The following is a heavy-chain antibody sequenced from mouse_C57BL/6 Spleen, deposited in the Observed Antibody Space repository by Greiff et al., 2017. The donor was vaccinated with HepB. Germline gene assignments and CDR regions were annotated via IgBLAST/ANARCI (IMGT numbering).Heavy chain of an antibody. Sequence: QVQLQQPGAELVKPGASVKLSCKASGYTFTSYWMHWVKQRPGRGLEWIGRIDPNSGGTKYNEKFKSKATLTVDKPSITAYMQLSSLTSEDSAVYYCARTGIITTVVATRYFDVWGTVTTVTVSS. CDR1: GYTFTSYW. CDR2: IDPNSGGT. CDR3: ARTGIITTVVATRYFDV. J-gene: IGHJ1*03. D-gene: IGHD1-1*01. V-gene: IGHV1-72*01.